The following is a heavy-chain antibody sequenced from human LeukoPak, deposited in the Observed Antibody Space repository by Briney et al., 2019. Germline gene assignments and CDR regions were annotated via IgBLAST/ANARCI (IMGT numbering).Heavy chain of an antibody. CDR3: AREDYDSSGYYRGNDY. CDR1: GFTFSDYY. V-gene: IGHV3-11*01. Sequence: GGSLRLSCAASGFTFSDYYMSWIRQAPGKGLEWVSYISSSGSTIYYADSVKGRFTISRDNAKNSLYLQMNSLRAEDTAVYYCAREDYDSSGYYRGNDYWGQGTLVTVSS. J-gene: IGHJ4*02. CDR2: ISSSGSTI. D-gene: IGHD3-22*01.